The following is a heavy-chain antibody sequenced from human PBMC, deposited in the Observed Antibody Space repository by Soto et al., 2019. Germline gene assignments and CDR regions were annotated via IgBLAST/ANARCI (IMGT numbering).Heavy chain of an antibody. Sequence: QLQLQESGSGLVKPSQTLSLTCAVSGASISSVVYSWSWIRQPPGKGLEWIGYIYHSGSTFYNPSLQCRVTLSVDRSKNQFSLKLSSVTAAATAGYYWARVPDRWGQGTLVTVSS. V-gene: IGHV4-30-2*01. CDR2: IYHSGST. D-gene: IGHD2-2*01. CDR3: ARVPDR. CDR1: GASISSVVYS. J-gene: IGHJ5*02.